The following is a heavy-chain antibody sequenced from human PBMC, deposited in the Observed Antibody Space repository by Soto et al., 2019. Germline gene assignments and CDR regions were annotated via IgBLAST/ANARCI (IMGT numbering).Heavy chain of an antibody. V-gene: IGHV1-8*01. J-gene: IGHJ6*03. Sequence: GASVKVSCKASGYTFTSDDINWVRQAIGQGLEWMGWMNPNSGNTGYAQKFQGRVTMTRNTSISTAYMELSSLRSEDTAVYYCARYIGNWGSGAAGYYYYMDVWGKGTTVTVSS. CDR2: MNPNSGNT. CDR3: ARYIGNWGSGAAGYYYYMDV. D-gene: IGHD7-27*01. CDR1: GYTFTSDD.